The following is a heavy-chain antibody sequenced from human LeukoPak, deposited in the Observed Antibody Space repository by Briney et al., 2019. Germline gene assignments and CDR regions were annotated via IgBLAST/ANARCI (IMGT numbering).Heavy chain of an antibody. J-gene: IGHJ2*01. CDR1: EGSLSGYF. CDR3: VRQIGAGAFDL. D-gene: IGHD6-19*01. CDR2: ISIAGEI. Sequence: SETLSLTCAVYEGSLSGYFWSWIRQPPGKGLEWIGEISIAGEINYNPSLRSRATISMDTTKNQFSLRLTSVIAADTALYYRVRQIGAGAFDLWGRDRVVTVSS. V-gene: IGHV4-34*01.